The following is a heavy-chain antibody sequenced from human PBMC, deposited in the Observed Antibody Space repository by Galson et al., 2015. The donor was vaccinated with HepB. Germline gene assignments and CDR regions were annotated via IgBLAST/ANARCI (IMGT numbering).Heavy chain of an antibody. D-gene: IGHD6-19*01. CDR1: GGTFSSYT. CDR3: ASCIAVPLRGLNYGMDV. Sequence: SVKVSCKASGGTFSSYTISWVRQAPGQGLEWMGRIIPILGIANYAQKFQGRVTITADKSTSTAYMELSSLRSEDTAVYYCASCIAVPLRGLNYGMDVWGQGTTVTVSS. CDR2: IIPILGIA. J-gene: IGHJ6*02. V-gene: IGHV1-69*02.